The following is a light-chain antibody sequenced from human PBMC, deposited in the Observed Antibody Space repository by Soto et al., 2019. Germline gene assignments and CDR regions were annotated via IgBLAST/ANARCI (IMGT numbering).Light chain of an antibody. CDR3: LQNYNYPYT. V-gene: IGKV1-6*01. CDR1: QGMRND. J-gene: IGKJ2*01. Sequence: AIQVTQSPSSLSASVGDRVTISCRASQGMRNDLGWYQQKPGEAPKLLIYAASSLESGVPSRFSGSGSGTDFTLTISNLQPEDFATYYCLQNYNYPYTFCQGTKLEIK. CDR2: AAS.